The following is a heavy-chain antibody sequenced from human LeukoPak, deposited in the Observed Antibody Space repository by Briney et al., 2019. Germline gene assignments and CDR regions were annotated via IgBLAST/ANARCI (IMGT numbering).Heavy chain of an antibody. D-gene: IGHD3-22*01. CDR3: TTESSSGYYYFDY. J-gene: IGHJ4*02. V-gene: IGHV3-15*01. Sequence: GGSLRLSCAASGFTFSNAWMSWVRQAPGKGLEWVGRIKSKTDGGTTDYAAPVKGRFTISRDDSKSTLYLQMNSLKTEDTAVYYCTTESSSGYYYFDYWGQGTLVTVSS. CDR2: IKSKTDGGTT. CDR1: GFTFSNAW.